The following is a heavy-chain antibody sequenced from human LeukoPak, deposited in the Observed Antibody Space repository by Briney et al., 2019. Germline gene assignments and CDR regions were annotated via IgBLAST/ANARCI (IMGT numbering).Heavy chain of an antibody. CDR1: GFTVSSNY. CDR2: IYSGGST. D-gene: IGHD3-22*01. CDR3: ARGQYYDSSGYTDY. J-gene: IGHJ4*02. Sequence: GGSLRLSCAASGFTVSSNYMSWVRQAPGKGLEWVSVIYSGGSTYYADSVKGRFTISRDNSENTLYLQMNSLRAEDTAVYYCARGQYYDSSGYTDYWGQGTLVTVSS. V-gene: IGHV3-53*01.